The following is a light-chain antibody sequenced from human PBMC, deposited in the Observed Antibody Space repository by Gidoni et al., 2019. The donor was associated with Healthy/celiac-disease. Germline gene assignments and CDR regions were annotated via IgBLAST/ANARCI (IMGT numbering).Light chain of an antibody. CDR2: GAS. CDR3: QQSYSTPWT. CDR1: QSISSY. Sequence: DIQLTQSPSSLSASVGDRLTMTCRASQSISSYLNWYQQKPGNAPKLLIYGASSLQSGVPSRFSGSGSGTDFTLTISSLQPEDFATYYCQQSYSTPWTFGQGTKVEIK. J-gene: IGKJ1*01. V-gene: IGKV1-39*01.